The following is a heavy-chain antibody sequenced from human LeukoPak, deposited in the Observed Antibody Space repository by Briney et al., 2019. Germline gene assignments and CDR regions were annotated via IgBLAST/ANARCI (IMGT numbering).Heavy chain of an antibody. Sequence: GGSLRLSCVASGFTVSSNYMSWVRQAPGKGLEWVSVIYSADSTYYAGSVKGRFTISRDNSKNTLYLQMNSLRAEDTAVFYCARQAGGSWFDYWGQGTLVTVSS. J-gene: IGHJ4*02. CDR1: GFTVSSNY. D-gene: IGHD6-13*01. CDR2: IYSADST. V-gene: IGHV3-66*04. CDR3: ARQAGGSWFDY.